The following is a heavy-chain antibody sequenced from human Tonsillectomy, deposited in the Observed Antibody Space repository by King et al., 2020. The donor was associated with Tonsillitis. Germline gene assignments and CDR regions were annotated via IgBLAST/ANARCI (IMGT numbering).Heavy chain of an antibody. D-gene: IGHD6-13*01. V-gene: IGHV3-30*18. Sequence: VQLVESGGGVVQPGRSLRLSCAASGFTFSSYGMHWVRQAPGKGREWVAVISYDGSNKYYADSVKGRFTISRDNSKNTMYLQMNSLRAEDTAVYYCAKDEATTGTFDFAYWGQGTLVTVSS. CDR2: ISYDGSNK. J-gene: IGHJ4*02. CDR1: GFTFSSYG. CDR3: AKDEATTGTFDFAY.